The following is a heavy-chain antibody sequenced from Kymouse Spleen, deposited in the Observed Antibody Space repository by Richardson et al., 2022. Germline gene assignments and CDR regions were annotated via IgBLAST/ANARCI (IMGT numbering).Heavy chain of an antibody. D-gene: IGHD6-19*01. CDR3: AKDLAVAGSYFDY. Sequence: QVQLVESGGGVVQPGRSLRLSCAASGFTFSSYGMHWVRQAPGKGLEWVAVISYDGSNKYYADSVKGRFTISRDNSKNTLYLQMNSLRAEDTAVYYCAKDLAVAGSYFDYWGQGTLVTVSS. CDR1: GFTFSSYG. CDR2: ISYDGSNK. J-gene: IGHJ4*02. V-gene: IGHV3-30*18.